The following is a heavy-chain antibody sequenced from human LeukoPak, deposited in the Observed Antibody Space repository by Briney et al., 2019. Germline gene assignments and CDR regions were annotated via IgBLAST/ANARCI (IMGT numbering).Heavy chain of an antibody. V-gene: IGHV1-46*01. Sequence: ASVKVSCKASGYTFTSYFMHWVRQAPGQGLEWMGLINPRGGSTRYAQKFQGRVTMTRDTSISTAYMELSSLRYGDTAVYYCATNILVRDIINWFDPWGQGTLVTVSS. CDR1: GYTFTSYF. CDR3: ATNILVRDIINWFDP. CDR2: INPRGGST. D-gene: IGHD3-10*01. J-gene: IGHJ5*02.